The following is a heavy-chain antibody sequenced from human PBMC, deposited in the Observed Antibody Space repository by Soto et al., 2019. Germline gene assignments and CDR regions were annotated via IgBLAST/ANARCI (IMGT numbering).Heavy chain of an antibody. Sequence: SETLSLTCAVYGGSFSGYYWSWIRQPPGKGLEWIGEINHSGSTNYNPSLKSRVTISVDTSKNQFSLKLSSVTAADTAVYYCARDVARIAVAGRGFDTWGQGTLVTVSS. D-gene: IGHD6-19*01. CDR3: ARDVARIAVAGRGFDT. CDR1: GGSFSGYY. CDR2: INHSGST. V-gene: IGHV4-34*01. J-gene: IGHJ5*02.